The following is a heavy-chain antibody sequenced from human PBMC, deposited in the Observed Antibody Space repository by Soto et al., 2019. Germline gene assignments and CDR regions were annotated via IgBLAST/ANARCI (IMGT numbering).Heavy chain of an antibody. V-gene: IGHV3-23*01. CDR1: GFTFSSYA. CDR3: AKAGGAAGTVDYFDY. CDR2: ISGSGGTT. D-gene: IGHD6-13*01. Sequence: ASVKVSCAASGFTFSSYAMSWVRQAPGKGLEWVSSISGSGGTTYYADSVKGRFTISRDNSKNTLYLQMSSLRAEDTAVYYCAKAGGAAGTVDYFDYWGQGTLVTVSS. J-gene: IGHJ4*02.